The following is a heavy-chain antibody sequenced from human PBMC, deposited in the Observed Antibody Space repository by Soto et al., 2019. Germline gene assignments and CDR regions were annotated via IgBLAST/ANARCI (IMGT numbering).Heavy chain of an antibody. Sequence: QVQLQESGPGLVKPSGTLSLTCAVSGGSISSSNWWTWVRQPPGKGLEWIGEIYHSGSTNYIPSLKSRVTISVDKSKNQFSLKLTSVTAADTAEYYCATRFDGLGSYGYWGQGTLVTVSS. V-gene: IGHV4-4*02. CDR2: IYHSGST. J-gene: IGHJ4*02. CDR3: ATRFDGLGSYGY. CDR1: GGSISSSNW. D-gene: IGHD3-16*01.